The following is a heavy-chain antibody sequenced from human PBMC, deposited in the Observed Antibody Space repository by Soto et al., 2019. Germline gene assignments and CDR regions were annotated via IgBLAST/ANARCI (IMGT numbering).Heavy chain of an antibody. J-gene: IGHJ1*01. D-gene: IGHD1-7*01. Sequence: SETRSRTCTVSGGSISSGDYYGIWIRQPPGKGLEWIGYIYYSGSTYYNPSLKSRVTISVDTSKNQFSLKLSSVTAADTAVYYCASTLRGWNYAPHFQHWGQGTLVTVSS. CDR1: GGSISSGDYY. CDR2: IYYSGST. CDR3: ASTLRGWNYAPHFQH. V-gene: IGHV4-30-4*01.